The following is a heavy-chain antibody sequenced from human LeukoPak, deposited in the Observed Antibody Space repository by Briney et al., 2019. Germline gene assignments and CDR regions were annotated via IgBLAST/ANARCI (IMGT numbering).Heavy chain of an antibody. D-gene: IGHD6-13*01. V-gene: IGHV3-23*01. CDR3: AKDLRSSNYYFFDY. Sequence: GGSLRLSCAASGFTFSSYAMSWVRQAPGKGLEWGSGISGSGGSTYYADSVKGRFTISRDNSKNTLYLQMNSLRAEDTAVYYCAKDLRSSNYYFFDYWGQGTLVTVSS. CDR1: GFTFSSYA. J-gene: IGHJ4*02. CDR2: ISGSGGST.